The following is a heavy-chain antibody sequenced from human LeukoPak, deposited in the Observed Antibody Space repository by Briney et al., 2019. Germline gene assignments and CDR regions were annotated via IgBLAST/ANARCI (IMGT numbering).Heavy chain of an antibody. CDR1: GGSISSYY. J-gene: IGHJ5*02. CDR3: ASHTRSYDILTGYYSYWFDP. V-gene: IGHV4-39*01. D-gene: IGHD3-9*01. CDR2: IYYSGST. Sequence: SETLSLTCTVSGGSISSYYWGWIRQPPGKGLEWIGSIYYSGSTYYNPSLKSRVTISVDTSKNQFSLKLSSVTAADTAVYYCASHTRSYDILTGYYSYWFDPWGQGTLVTVSS.